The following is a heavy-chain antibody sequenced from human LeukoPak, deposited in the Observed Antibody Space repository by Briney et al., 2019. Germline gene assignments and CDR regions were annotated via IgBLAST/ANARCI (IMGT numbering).Heavy chain of an antibody. CDR1: GDSVSSKSAG. CDR3: ARGFKFTFEIGWAYYYYYMDV. CDR2: TYYRSKWYN. Sequence: SQTLSLTCAISGDSVSSKSAGWNWIRQSPTRGLEWLGRTYYRSKWYNDFAPSVRNRITINPDTSKNQFSLQLNSVTPEDTAVYYCARGFKFTFEIGWAYYYYYMDVWGKGTTVTISS. V-gene: IGHV6-1*01. J-gene: IGHJ6*03. D-gene: IGHD2-2*03.